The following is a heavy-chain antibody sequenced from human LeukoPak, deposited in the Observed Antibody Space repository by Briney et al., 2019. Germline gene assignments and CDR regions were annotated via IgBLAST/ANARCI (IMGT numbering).Heavy chain of an antibody. J-gene: IGHJ4*02. CDR1: GGTFSSYA. V-gene: IGHV1-69*04. D-gene: IGHD5-18*01. CDR3: ATDTAMASGEYYFDY. CDR2: IIPILGIA. Sequence: ASVKVSCKASGGTFSSYAISWVRQAPGQGLEWMGRIIPILGIANYAQKFQGRVTITADKSTSTAYMELSSLRSEDTAVYYCATDTAMASGEYYFDYWGQGTLVTVSS.